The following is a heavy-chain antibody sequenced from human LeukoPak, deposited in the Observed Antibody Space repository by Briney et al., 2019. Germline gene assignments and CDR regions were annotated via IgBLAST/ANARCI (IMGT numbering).Heavy chain of an antibody. CDR2: IKGDGIST. CDR1: GFDFSSNW. D-gene: IGHD2/OR15-2a*01. J-gene: IGHJ4*02. V-gene: IGHV3-74*01. CDR3: VRALIGSHDY. Sequence: GGSLRLSCAASGFDFSSNWMHWVRHAPGQGLVWVSRIKGDGISTNYADSVKGRFTISRDNAKNTLYLQMNSLRAEDTAVYYCVRALIGSHDYWGQGTLVTVSS.